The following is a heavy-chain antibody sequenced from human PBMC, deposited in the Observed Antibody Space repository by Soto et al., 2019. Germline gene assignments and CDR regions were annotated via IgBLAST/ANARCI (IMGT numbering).Heavy chain of an antibody. Sequence: GGSLRLSCAASGFTFSTYSMSWARQAPGKGLECVSYISSSSSYIYYADSVKGRFTISRDNAKNLLYLQMDSLRAEDTALYYCVSWNSGPVGCWGRGTLVTVSS. CDR3: VSWNSGPVGC. V-gene: IGHV3-21*01. CDR2: ISSSSSYI. D-gene: IGHD1-7*01. CDR1: GFTFSTYS. J-gene: IGHJ1*01.